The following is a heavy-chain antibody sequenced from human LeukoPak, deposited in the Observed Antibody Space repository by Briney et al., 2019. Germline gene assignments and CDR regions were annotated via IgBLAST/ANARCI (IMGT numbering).Heavy chain of an antibody. D-gene: IGHD3-10*01. CDR2: VNPNTGGT. Sequence: ASVKVSCKGSGYTFIDYYMHWVRQAPGQGLEWMGWVNPNTGGTNYAQKFQGRVTMTRDTSISTAYMELNRLRSDDTAVYYCARWFGSGSYDYWGQGTLVTVSS. J-gene: IGHJ4*02. V-gene: IGHV1-2*02. CDR3: ARWFGSGSYDY. CDR1: GYTFIDYY.